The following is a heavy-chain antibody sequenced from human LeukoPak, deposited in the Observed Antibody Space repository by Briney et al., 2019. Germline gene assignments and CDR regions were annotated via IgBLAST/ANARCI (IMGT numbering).Heavy chain of an antibody. D-gene: IGHD4-17*01. CDR3: AKDPALGDYQVDFDY. CDR2: ISGSGGST. CDR1: GFTFSSYA. J-gene: IGHJ4*02. Sequence: GGSPRLSCAASGFTFSSYAMSWVRQAPGKGLEWVSAISGSGGSTYYADSVKGRFTISRDNSKNTLYLQMNSLRAEDTAVYYCAKDPALGDYQVDFDYWGQGTLVTVSS. V-gene: IGHV3-23*01.